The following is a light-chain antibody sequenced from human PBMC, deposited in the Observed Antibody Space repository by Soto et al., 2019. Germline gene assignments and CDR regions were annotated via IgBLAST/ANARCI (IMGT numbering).Light chain of an antibody. CDR2: GAS. CDR3: QQYNNWPRT. CDR1: QCVSSN. J-gene: IGKJ1*01. V-gene: IGKV3-15*01. Sequence: EIVLTQSPGTLSLSPGERATLSCRASQCVSSNLAWYQQKPGQAPRLLIYGASTRATGIPARFSGSGSGTESTLTISSLQSEDFAVYYCQQYNNWPRTFGQGTKVDIK.